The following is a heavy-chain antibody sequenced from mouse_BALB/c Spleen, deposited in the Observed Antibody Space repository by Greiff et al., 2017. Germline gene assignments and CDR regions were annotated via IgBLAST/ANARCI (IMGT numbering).Heavy chain of an antibody. CDR3: ARTGRDDYFDY. CDR2: INPGSGGT. CDR1: GYAFTNYL. D-gene: IGHD3-3*01. Sequence: QVQLQQSGAELVRPGTSVKVSCKASGYAFTNYLIEWVKQRPGQGLEWIGVINPGSGGTNYNEKFKGKATLTADKSSSTAYMQLSSLTSDDSAVYFCARTGRDDYFDYWGQGTTLTVSA. J-gene: IGHJ2*01. V-gene: IGHV1-54*01.